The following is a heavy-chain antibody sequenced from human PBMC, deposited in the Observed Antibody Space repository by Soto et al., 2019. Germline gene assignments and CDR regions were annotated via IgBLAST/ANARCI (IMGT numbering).Heavy chain of an antibody. Sequence: PGGSLRLSCAASGFTFSDYYMSWIRQAPGKGLEWVSYISSSGSTIYYADSVKGRFTISRDNAKNSLYPQMNSLRAEDTAVYYCARGRIYGDYPSYDFDYWGQGTLVTVSS. CDR1: GFTFSDYY. D-gene: IGHD4-17*01. V-gene: IGHV3-11*01. J-gene: IGHJ4*02. CDR3: ARGRIYGDYPSYDFDY. CDR2: ISSSGSTI.